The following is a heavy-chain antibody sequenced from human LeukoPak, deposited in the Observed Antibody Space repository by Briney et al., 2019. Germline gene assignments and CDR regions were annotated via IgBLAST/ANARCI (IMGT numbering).Heavy chain of an antibody. CDR3: AKTRPHCSGGSCYPRRYYFDY. D-gene: IGHD2-15*01. CDR1: GFTFSSYA. CDR2: ISGSGGST. V-gene: IGHV3-23*01. J-gene: IGHJ4*02. Sequence: GGSLRLSCAASGFTFSSYAMSWVRQAPGKGLEWVSAISGSGGSTYYADSVKGRFTISRDNSENTLYLQMNSLRAEDTAVYYCAKTRPHCSGGSCYPRRYYFDYWGQGTLVAVSS.